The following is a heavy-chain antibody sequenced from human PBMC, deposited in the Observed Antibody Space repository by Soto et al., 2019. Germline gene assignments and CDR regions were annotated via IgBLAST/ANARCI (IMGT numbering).Heavy chain of an antibody. Sequence: QVQLVESGGGVVQPGRSLRLSCAASGFTFSSYGMNWVRQAPGKGLEWVAVIWIDGSNKYYADSVKGRFTISRDNSKNALYLQMNSLGAEDTAVYYCARVAGAYGDDAFDIWGQGTMVTVSS. V-gene: IGHV3-33*08. CDR2: IWIDGSNK. CDR1: GFTFSSYG. CDR3: ARVAGAYGDDAFDI. J-gene: IGHJ3*02. D-gene: IGHD3-10*01.